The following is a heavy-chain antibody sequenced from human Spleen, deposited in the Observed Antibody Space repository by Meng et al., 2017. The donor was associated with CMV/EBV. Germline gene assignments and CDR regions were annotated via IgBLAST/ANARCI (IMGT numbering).Heavy chain of an antibody. CDR3: ARELRDDYTWGFFDY. D-gene: IGHD5-24*01. V-gene: IGHV1-18*01. CDR2: ISAYNGNT. CDR1: GYTFTSYG. Sequence: ASVKVSCKASGYTFTSYGISWVRQAPGQGLEWMGWISAYNGNTNYAQKLQGRVTMTTDTSTSTAYMELRSLRSDDTAVYYCARELRDDYTWGFFDYWGQGTLVTVSS. J-gene: IGHJ4*02.